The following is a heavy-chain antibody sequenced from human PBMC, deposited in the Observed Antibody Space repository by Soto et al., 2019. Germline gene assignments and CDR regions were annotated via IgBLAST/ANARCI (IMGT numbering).Heavy chain of an antibody. D-gene: IGHD2-2*01. CDR1: GGSFSGYY. Sequence: SETLSLTCAVYGGSFSGYYWSWIRQPPGKGLEWIGEINHSGSTNYNPSLKSRVTISVDTSKNQFSLKLSSVTAADTAVYYCARAPRDIVVVPAPRTYYYYMDVWGKGTTVTV. CDR2: INHSGST. V-gene: IGHV4-34*01. J-gene: IGHJ6*03. CDR3: ARAPRDIVVVPAPRTYYYYMDV.